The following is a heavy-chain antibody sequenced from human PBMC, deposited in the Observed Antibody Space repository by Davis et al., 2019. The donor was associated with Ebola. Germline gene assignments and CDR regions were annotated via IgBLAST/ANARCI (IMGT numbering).Heavy chain of an antibody. V-gene: IGHV3-7*01. CDR1: GFTFSSYW. CDR2: IKQDGSEK. Sequence: GESLKISCAASGFTFSSYWMSWVRQAPGKGLEWVANIKQDGSEKYYVDSVKGRFTISRDNAKNSLYLQMNSLRAEDTAVYYCARDWYYYDSSGYSTYPFDIWGQGTMVTVSS. J-gene: IGHJ3*02. D-gene: IGHD3-22*01. CDR3: ARDWYYYDSSGYSTYPFDI.